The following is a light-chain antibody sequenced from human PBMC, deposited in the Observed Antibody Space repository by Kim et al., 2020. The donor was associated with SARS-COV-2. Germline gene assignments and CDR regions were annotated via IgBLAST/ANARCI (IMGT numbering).Light chain of an antibody. Sequence: DIVMTQSPDSLAVSLGERATINCKSSQSVLYSSNNRNYLAWYQQKPGLPPKLLIYWASTRESGVPDRFSGSGSGTDFTLTISSLQAEDVAVYYCQQYYSTPPTFGQGTKVDIK. CDR1: QSVLYSSNNRNY. V-gene: IGKV4-1*01. J-gene: IGKJ1*01. CDR2: WAS. CDR3: QQYYSTPPT.